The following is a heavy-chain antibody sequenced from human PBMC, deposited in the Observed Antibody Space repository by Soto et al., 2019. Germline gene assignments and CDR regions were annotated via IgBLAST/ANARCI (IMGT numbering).Heavy chain of an antibody. CDR1: GGSFSGYY. Sequence: SETLSLTCAVYGGSFSGYYWSWIRQPPGKGLEWIGEINHSGSTNYNPSLKSRVTISVDTSKNQFSLKLSSVTAAHTAVYYCARGTNVDIVATVPFYIDYWGQGTLVTVSS. CDR3: ARGTNVDIVATVPFYIDY. CDR2: INHSGST. D-gene: IGHD5-12*01. J-gene: IGHJ4*02. V-gene: IGHV4-34*01.